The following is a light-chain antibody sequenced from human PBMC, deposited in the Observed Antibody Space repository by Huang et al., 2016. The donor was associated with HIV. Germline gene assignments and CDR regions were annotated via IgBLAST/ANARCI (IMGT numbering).Light chain of an antibody. V-gene: IGKV4-1*01. CDR3: QQHYGRQST. CDR1: QSLLYRSNNKTY. CDR2: WAS. J-gene: IGKJ1*01. Sequence: IVMTQSPESLAVSLGERASINCKSSQSLLYRSNNKTYLAWYQKKQGHPPTLLIYWASVRDVGVPERFSGGGSGTNFTLTINSLQADDVAVYYCQQHYGRQSTFGQGT.